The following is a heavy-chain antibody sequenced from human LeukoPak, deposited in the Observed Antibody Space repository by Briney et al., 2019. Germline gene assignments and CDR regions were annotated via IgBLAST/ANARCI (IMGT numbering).Heavy chain of an antibody. CDR1: GVSITDNW. CDR3: SRSPTKPVPEEY. V-gene: IGHV4-4*02. CDR2: ILHTGPT. J-gene: IGHJ4*02. D-gene: IGHD2-2*01. Sequence: PSETLSLTCAVSGVSITDNWWSWVRQPPGKGLEWIGEILHTGPTNFNPSLKSRVTISMDKSKNQISLRLTSVTAADTAVYYCSRSPTKPVPEEYWGQGTLVTVSS.